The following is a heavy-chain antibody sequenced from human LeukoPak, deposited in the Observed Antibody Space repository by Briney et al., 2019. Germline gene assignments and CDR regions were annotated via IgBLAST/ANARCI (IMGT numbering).Heavy chain of an antibody. V-gene: IGHV3-23*01. Sequence: GGSLRLSCAASGLTLSGSGMSWVRQAPGKGLEWISSSGDSDGSTYYADSLKGRLTISRDNSKNTLYLQMNNLRAEDTAVYYCAKGGCRGTCNPLAYWGQGALVTVSP. CDR3: AKGGCRGTCNPLAY. CDR1: GLTLSGSG. J-gene: IGHJ4*02. CDR2: SGDSDGST. D-gene: IGHD2-15*01.